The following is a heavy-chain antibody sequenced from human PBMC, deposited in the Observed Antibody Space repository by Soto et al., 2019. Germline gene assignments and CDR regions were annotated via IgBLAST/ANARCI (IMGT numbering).Heavy chain of an antibody. Sequence: QVRLVQSGPEVKKPGASVRVSCKASGYTFANYGITWVRQTSGQGLEWLGWISGYNINTLYAQKFEGRVTLTTDKSTSTVYMELRSLKSDDTAIYFCARERRLEPLLYWGQGTLVTVSS. D-gene: IGHD1-26*01. CDR1: GYTFANYG. CDR3: ARERRLEPLLY. CDR2: ISGYNINT. V-gene: IGHV1-18*01. J-gene: IGHJ4*02.